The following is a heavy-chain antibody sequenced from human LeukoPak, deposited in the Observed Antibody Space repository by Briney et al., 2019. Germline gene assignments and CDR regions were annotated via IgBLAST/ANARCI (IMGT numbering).Heavy chain of an antibody. J-gene: IGHJ4*02. V-gene: IGHV3-33*01. CDR2: IWYDGSNK. CDR1: GFTFSSYG. Sequence: PGGSLRLSCAASGFTFSSYGMHWVRQAPGKGLEWVAVIWYDGSNKYYADSVKGRFTISRDNSKNTLYLQMNSLRAEDTAVYYCARARYCSSTSCYTGVMDYWGQGTLVTVSS. D-gene: IGHD2-2*02. CDR3: ARARYCSSTSCYTGVMDY.